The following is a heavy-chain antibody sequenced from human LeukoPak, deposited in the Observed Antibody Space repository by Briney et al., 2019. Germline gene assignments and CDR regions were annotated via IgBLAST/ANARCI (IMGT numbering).Heavy chain of an antibody. D-gene: IGHD6-13*01. CDR2: INPNSGGT. V-gene: IGHV1-2*02. CDR3: ARAREEQELEVDY. Sequence: GASVKVSCKASGYTFTGYYMHWVRQAPGQGLEWMGWINPNSGGTNYAQKFQGRVTMTRDTSISTAYMELSRLRSDDTAVYYCARAREEQELEVDYWGQGTLVTVSS. J-gene: IGHJ4*02. CDR1: GYTFTGYY.